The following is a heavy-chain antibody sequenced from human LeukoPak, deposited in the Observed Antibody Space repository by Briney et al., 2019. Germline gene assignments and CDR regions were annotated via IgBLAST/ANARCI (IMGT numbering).Heavy chain of an antibody. Sequence: GSLRLSCAASGFTFSSYAMSWVRQAPGKGLEWGSAISGRGGSTYYSDSVKGRFTISRHNSKNTLDLQMNSLRAEDTAVYYCAKLEGSYYGSGSYYKANDAFDIWGQGTMVTVSS. CDR2: ISGRGGST. CDR1: GFTFSSYA. V-gene: IGHV3-23*01. D-gene: IGHD3-10*01. J-gene: IGHJ3*02. CDR3: AKLEGSYYGSGSYYKANDAFDI.